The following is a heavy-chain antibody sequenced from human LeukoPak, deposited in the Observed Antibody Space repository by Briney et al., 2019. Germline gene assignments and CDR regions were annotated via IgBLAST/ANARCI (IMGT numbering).Heavy chain of an antibody. Sequence: SETLSLTCTVSGGSISSGSYYWSWIRQPAGKGLEWIGRIYTSGSTNYNPSLKSRVTISVDTSKNQFSLKLSSVTAADTAVYYCARDIMGSGFNEAFGIWGQGTMVTVSS. J-gene: IGHJ3*02. D-gene: IGHD3-22*01. V-gene: IGHV4-61*02. CDR3: ARDIMGSGFNEAFGI. CDR2: IYTSGST. CDR1: GGSISSGSYY.